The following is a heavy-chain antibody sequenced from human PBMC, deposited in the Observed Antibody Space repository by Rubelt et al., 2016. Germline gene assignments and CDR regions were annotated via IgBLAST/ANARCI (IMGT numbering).Heavy chain of an antibody. V-gene: IGHV1-46*04. Sequence: GQGFEWMGKINPSDGRTTFAQRLQGRVTMTRDTFMSTVYMELSSLRSEDTAVYYCARGGDCSSTSCSYYYYGMDVWGQGTTVTVSS. J-gene: IGHJ6*02. D-gene: IGHD2-2*01. CDR2: INPSDGRT. CDR3: ARGGDCSSTSCSYYYYGMDV.